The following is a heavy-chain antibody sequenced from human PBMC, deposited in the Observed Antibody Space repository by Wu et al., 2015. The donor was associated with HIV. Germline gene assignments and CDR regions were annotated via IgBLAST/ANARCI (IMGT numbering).Heavy chain of an antibody. CDR3: AREVGAMLANWLDP. Sequence: QVHLVQFGGEVKKPGSSVKVTCKASGDGFTSYAVSWVRQAPGQGLECVGKITPVLGSTVYTQKFQDRVTITADESTSTSYMELRSLTSEDTAVYYCAREVGAMLANWLDPWGQGTLVIVSS. D-gene: IGHD3-10*01. CDR1: GDGFTSYA. V-gene: IGHV1-69*11. J-gene: IGHJ5*02. CDR2: ITPVLGST.